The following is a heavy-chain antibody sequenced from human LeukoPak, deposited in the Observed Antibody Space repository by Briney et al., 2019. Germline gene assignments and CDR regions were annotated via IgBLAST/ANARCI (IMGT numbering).Heavy chain of an antibody. Sequence: VASVKVSCKASGYTSSTYEINWVRQATGQRLEWMGRMNPNSGYTGYAQKFKGRVTITWNTSISTAYMDLSSLRSEDTAVYYCARRGDNYYYYMDVWGKGTTVTISS. V-gene: IGHV1-8*03. CDR3: ARRGDNYYYYMDV. D-gene: IGHD2-21*02. CDR2: MNPNSGYT. J-gene: IGHJ6*03. CDR1: GYTSSTYE.